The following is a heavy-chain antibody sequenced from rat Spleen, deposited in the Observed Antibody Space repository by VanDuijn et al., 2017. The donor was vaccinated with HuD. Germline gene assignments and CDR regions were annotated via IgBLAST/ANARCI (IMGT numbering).Heavy chain of an antibody. CDR3: ARYDVYYGFFDC. Sequence: EVQLVESGGGLVQPGRSMKLSCSASGFTFSDYGMAWVFQAPTKGLEWVASISYDGGSTYYRDSVKGRFTISRDNAKSTLYLQMESLRSEDTATYYCARYDVYYGFFDCWGQGVMVTVSS. CDR2: ISYDGGST. CDR1: GFTFSDYG. V-gene: IGHV5-20*01. D-gene: IGHD1-6*01. J-gene: IGHJ2*01.